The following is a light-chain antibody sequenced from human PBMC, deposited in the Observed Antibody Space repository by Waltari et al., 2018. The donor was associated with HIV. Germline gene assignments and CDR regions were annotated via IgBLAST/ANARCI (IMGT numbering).Light chain of an antibody. J-gene: IGLJ2*01. CDR1: TPNIGEGHG. Sequence: QSLLTQPPSVSGAPGPRVTIPCTGSTPNIGEGHGLPWYHQVPGTAPNLVIYANNNRASGVPDRFSRSKFRPSASLAITGLQAEDEGTYYCQSYDSGSSGSVFGGGTKLTVL. CDR3: QSYDSGSSGSV. CDR2: ANN. V-gene: IGLV1-40*01.